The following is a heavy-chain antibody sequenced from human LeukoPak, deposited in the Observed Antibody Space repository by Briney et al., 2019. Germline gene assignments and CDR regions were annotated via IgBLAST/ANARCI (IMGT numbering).Heavy chain of an antibody. CDR1: DGSLSDYY. Sequence: SETLSLTCAVYDGSLSDYYWGWTRQPPGKGLEWIGEIDHSGSTNYNPSLKSRVSISIDTSKNQFSLNLTSVTAADTAVYYCASRGRWGQGTLVTVSS. J-gene: IGHJ4*02. CDR2: IDHSGST. CDR3: ASRGR. V-gene: IGHV4-34*01. D-gene: IGHD1-26*01.